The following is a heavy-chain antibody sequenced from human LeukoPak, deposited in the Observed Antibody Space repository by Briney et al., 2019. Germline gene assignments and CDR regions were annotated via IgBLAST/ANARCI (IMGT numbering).Heavy chain of an antibody. Sequence: GGSLGLSCAASGFTFSSYGMHWVRQAPGKGLEWVAFIRYDGNSKNHADSVKGRFTISRDDFKNTLYLQMSSLRAEDTAIYYCAKGYSYGELGLWGQGTLVTVSS. V-gene: IGHV3-30*02. CDR2: IRYDGNSK. CDR1: GFTFSSYG. J-gene: IGHJ4*02. D-gene: IGHD5-18*01. CDR3: AKGYSYGELGL.